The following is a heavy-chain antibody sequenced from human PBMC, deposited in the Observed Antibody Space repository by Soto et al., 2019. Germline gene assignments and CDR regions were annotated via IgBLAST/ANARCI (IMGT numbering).Heavy chain of an antibody. J-gene: IGHJ6*02. D-gene: IGHD2-21*02. V-gene: IGHV4-59*01. CDR1: GGSISGYY. CDR3: ARDLWGYCGTACYPLDV. Sequence: SETLSLTCTVSGGSISGYYWSWIRQPPGKGLEWIGYMYNTGSTVYNPSFMSRVTISVDTSKNQFSLKLNSVTAADTAVYYCARDLWGYCGTACYPLDVWGQGTTVTVSS. CDR2: MYNTGST.